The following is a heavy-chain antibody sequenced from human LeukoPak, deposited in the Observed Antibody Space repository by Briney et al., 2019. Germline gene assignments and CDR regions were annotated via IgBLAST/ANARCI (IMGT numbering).Heavy chain of an antibody. CDR3: TISTPTAMFEY. CDR2: IYSRGSS. CDR1: GGSISTYY. J-gene: IGHJ4*02. V-gene: IGHV4-4*07. D-gene: IGHD5-18*01. Sequence: SETLSLTCTDSGGSISTYYWSWILHSAGKGLEWIVRIYSRGSSNYNPSLKCRVSMSVDTSNNPFPLKMSSVAAADTAVYCWTISTPTAMFEYWGLGTLVTVSS.